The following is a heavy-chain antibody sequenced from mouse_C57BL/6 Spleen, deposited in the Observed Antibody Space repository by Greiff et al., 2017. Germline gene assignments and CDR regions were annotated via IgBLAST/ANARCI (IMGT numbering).Heavy chain of an antibody. V-gene: IGHV14-2*01. CDR3: ARGGWGYDGGDY. J-gene: IGHJ2*01. D-gene: IGHD2-2*01. Sequence: VQLQQSGAELVKPGASVKLSCTASGFNIKDYYIHWVQQTTEQGLEWIGRIDPEDVETNCAPKFQGKATITADTSSNTAYLQLSSLTSEDTAVYYCARGGWGYDGGDYWGQGTTLTVSS. CDR2: IDPEDVET. CDR1: GFNIKDYY.